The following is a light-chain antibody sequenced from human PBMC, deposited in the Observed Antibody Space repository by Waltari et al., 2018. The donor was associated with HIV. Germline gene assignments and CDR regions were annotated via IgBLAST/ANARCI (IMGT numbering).Light chain of an antibody. CDR1: SSYIGRKT. V-gene: IGLV1-44*01. CDR2: SND. Sequence: QSVLTQPPSASGTPGQMVTISCSGGSSYIGRKTVDWYQQVPGMAPKLLIYSNDQRPSGIPDRFSASKSGTSASLAILGLQAEDEADYYCQSFDRLSALPIFGGGTRLTV. CDR3: QSFDRLSALPI. J-gene: IGLJ2*01.